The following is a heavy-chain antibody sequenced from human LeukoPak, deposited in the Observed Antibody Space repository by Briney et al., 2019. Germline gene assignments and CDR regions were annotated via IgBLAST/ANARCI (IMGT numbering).Heavy chain of an antibody. CDR1: GFTFSSYA. J-gene: IGHJ4*02. CDR3: AGVVAATGYFDY. CDR2: ISGSGGST. D-gene: IGHD2-15*01. V-gene: IGHV3-23*01. Sequence: VGSLRLSCASSGFTFSSYAMSWVRQAPGKGLEWVSAISGSGGSTYYADSVKGRFTISRDNSKNTLYLQMNSLRAEDTAVYYCAGVVAATGYFDYWGQGTLVTVSS.